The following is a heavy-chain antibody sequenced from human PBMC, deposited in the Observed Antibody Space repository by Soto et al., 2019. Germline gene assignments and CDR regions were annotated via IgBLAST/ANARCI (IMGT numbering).Heavy chain of an antibody. CDR3: ARTSSRAFMMFGS. CDR2: IYYTGNT. V-gene: IGHV4-31*03. Sequence: QVQLQESGPGLMKPSQTLSLTCTVSGGAINSDGYYWSWIRQHPGKGLALIGHIYYTGNTHYNPAPKRRITITVDTSKNQFSLKLSSVTAAHTAVYYCARTSSRAFMMFGSWGQGTLGTVAS. J-gene: IGHJ4*02. CDR1: GGAINSDGYY. D-gene: IGHD3-10*01.